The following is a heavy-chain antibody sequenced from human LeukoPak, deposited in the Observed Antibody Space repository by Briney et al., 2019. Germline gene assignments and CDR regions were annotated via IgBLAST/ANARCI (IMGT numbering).Heavy chain of an antibody. CDR1: GYTFTGYY. Sequence: PEASVKVSCKASGYTFTGYYMHWVRQAPGQGLEWMGRINPNSGGTNYAQKFQGRVTMTRDTSISTAYMELSRLRSDDTAVYYCARGLLHWNYYDSSGSAEISCWGQGTLVTVSS. CDR3: ARGLLHWNYYDSSGSAEISC. D-gene: IGHD3-22*01. J-gene: IGHJ4*02. CDR2: INPNSGGT. V-gene: IGHV1-2*06.